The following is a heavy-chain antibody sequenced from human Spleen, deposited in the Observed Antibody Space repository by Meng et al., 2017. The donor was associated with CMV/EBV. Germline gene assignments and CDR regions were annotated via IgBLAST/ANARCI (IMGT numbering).Heavy chain of an antibody. CDR1: GASVSSDSW. Sequence: PGASVSSDSWWSWVRQAPGKGLEWIGEIYDSGITNYNPSLKSRVTISVDKSTNQFSLKLTSVTAADTAIYYCARAYCGGDCYSGFDFWGPGTLVTVSS. CDR2: IYDSGIT. CDR3: ARAYCGGDCYSGFDF. V-gene: IGHV4-4*02. D-gene: IGHD2-21*01. J-gene: IGHJ4*02.